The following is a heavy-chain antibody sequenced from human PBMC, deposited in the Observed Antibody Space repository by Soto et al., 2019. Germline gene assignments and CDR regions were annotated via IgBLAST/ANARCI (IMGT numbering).Heavy chain of an antibody. J-gene: IGHJ5*02. CDR2: IYPGDSDT. D-gene: IGHD6-13*01. V-gene: IGHV5-51*01. CDR3: ARRGSSWYDWFDP. Sequence: GGSLKISCKGSGYSFTSYWIGWVRQMPGKGLEWMGIIYPGDSDTRYSPSFQGQVTISADKSISTAYLQWSSLKASDTAMYYCARRGSSWYDWFDPWGQGTLVTVSS. CDR1: GYSFTSYW.